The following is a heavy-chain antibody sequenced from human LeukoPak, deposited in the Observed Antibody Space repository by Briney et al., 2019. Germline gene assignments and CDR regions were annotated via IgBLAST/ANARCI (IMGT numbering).Heavy chain of an antibody. CDR2: INPNSGST. V-gene: IGHV1-2*02. CDR3: ARDRPQRWPIDY. J-gene: IGHJ4*02. Sequence: ASVKVSCKASGYTFTGYYVHWVRQAPGQGLEWMGWINPNSGSTNYAQKFQGRVTMTRDTSISTAYMELSRLRSDDTAVYYCARDRPQRWPIDYWGQGTLVTVSS. D-gene: IGHD2-2*01. CDR1: GYTFTGYY.